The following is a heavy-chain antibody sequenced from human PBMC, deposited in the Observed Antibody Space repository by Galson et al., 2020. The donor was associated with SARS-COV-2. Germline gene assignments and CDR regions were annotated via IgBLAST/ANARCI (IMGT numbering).Heavy chain of an antibody. D-gene: IGHD1-26*01. J-gene: IGHJ6*02. Sequence: SDPTLVKPTQTLTLTCTFSGFSLSPSAMCVSWFRQPTGKALEWLAHSEWHDDKYYSTSLKTRLTISKDTSKSKVVLTMTNMDPVDTATYYYARIPWVGSITYYYYYCMDVGGQGTTVTVSS. V-gene: IGHV2-70*01. CDR3: ARIPWVGSITYYYYYCMDV. CDR2: SEWHDDK. CDR1: GFSLSPSAMC.